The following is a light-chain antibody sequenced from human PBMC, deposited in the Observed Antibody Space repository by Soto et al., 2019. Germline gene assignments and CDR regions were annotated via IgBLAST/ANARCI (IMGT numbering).Light chain of an antibody. Sequence: EIVMTQSPATLSVSPGERATLSCRASQSVRSNYLDWYQQKPGQAPRLLIYDASTWATGSPARFSGSGSGTEFTLTISSLQSEDLAVYFCQQYSDWPLTFGPGTKVDI. CDR1: QSVRSN. J-gene: IGKJ3*01. CDR2: DAS. V-gene: IGKV3-15*01. CDR3: QQYSDWPLT.